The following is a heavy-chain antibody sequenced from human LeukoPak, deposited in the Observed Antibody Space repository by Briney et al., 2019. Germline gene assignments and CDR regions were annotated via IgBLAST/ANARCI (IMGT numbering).Heavy chain of an antibody. J-gene: IGHJ4*02. D-gene: IGHD3-10*01. CDR3: AKGTRGVIIPNFDY. Sequence: GRSLRLSCAASGFTFSSYGMHWVRQAPGKGLEWVAVISYDGSNKYYADSVKGRFTISRDNSKNTPYLQMNSLRAEDTAVYYCAKGTRGVIIPNFDYWGQGTLVTVSS. V-gene: IGHV3-30*18. CDR2: ISYDGSNK. CDR1: GFTFSSYG.